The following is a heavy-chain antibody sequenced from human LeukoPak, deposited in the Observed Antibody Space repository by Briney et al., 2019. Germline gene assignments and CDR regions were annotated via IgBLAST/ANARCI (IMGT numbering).Heavy chain of an antibody. J-gene: IGHJ4*02. CDR3: ARPSRGYSYGPLDY. CDR2: VYYTGST. CDR1: GGSISNYY. V-gene: IGHV4-59*01. D-gene: IGHD5-18*01. Sequence: SETLSLTCTVSGGSISNYYWSWIWQPPGKGLEWIGYVYYTGSTSYNPSLKSRVSISVDTSKNQYSLNLSSVTAADTAVYYCARPSRGYSYGPLDYWGQGTLVTVSS.